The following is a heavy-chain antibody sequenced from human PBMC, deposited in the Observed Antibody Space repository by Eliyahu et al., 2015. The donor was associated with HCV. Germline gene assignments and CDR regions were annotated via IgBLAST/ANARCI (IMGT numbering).Heavy chain of an antibody. J-gene: IGHJ6*02. CDR3: ARAPVVTPRYFDWSGYGMDV. D-gene: IGHD3-9*01. CDR1: GGSXSGYY. CDR2: IXXXGXT. Sequence: QVQLQQWGAGLLKPSETLSLTCAVYGGSXSGYYWXWXRQPPGKGLEWIGEIXXXGXTNYXPSLKSRVTISVDTSKNQFSLKLSSVTAADTAVYYCARAPVVTPRYFDWSGYGMDVWGQGTTVTVSS. V-gene: IGHV4-34*01.